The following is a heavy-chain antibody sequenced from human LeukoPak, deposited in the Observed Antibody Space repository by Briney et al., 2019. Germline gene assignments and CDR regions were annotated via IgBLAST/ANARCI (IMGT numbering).Heavy chain of an antibody. Sequence: KPGGSLRLSCAGSGFRFVDYNLNWVRQAPGKGLEWISYISSHGTTFYADSVKGRFTISRDNAGNSLSLHMNSLRAADTAVYYCARGWQGPDYWGQGTLVTVSS. CDR2: ISSHGTT. CDR1: GFRFVDYN. J-gene: IGHJ4*02. CDR3: ARGWQGPDY. V-gene: IGHV3-69-1*01.